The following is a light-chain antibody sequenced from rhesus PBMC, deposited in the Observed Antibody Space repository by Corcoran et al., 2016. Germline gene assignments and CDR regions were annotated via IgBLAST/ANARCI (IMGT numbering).Light chain of an antibody. J-gene: IGKJ1*01. CDR2: KAA. V-gene: IGKV1-22*01. Sequence: DIQMTQSPSSLSASVGDTVTITCRASQGISSWLAWYQQKPGNAPQVLIYKAASLESGVPSRFSGIGSGTDFTLTISSLQSEDFATYYCQQYSSRPRTFGQGTKVEIE. CDR1: QGISSW. CDR3: QQYSSRPRT.